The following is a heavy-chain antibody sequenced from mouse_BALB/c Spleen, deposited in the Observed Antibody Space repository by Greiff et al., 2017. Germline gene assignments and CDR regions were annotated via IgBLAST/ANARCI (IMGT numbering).Heavy chain of an antibody. V-gene: IGHV1-7*01. CDR2: INPSTGYT. CDR1: GYTFTSYW. J-gene: IGHJ3*01. Sequence: VQLQQSGAELAKPGASVKMSCKASGYTFTSYWMHWVKQRPGQGLEWIGYINPSTGYTEYNQKFKDKATLTADKSSSTAYMQLSSLTSEDSAVYYCAGYYGNPWFAYWGQGTLVTVSA. D-gene: IGHD2-1*01. CDR3: AGYYGNPWFAY.